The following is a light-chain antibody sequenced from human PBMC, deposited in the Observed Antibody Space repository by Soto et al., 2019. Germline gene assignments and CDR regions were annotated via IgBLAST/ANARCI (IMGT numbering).Light chain of an antibody. V-gene: IGKV2-28*01. CDR2: LAS. CDR3: MQPLHAPPT. Sequence: DTVMTQSPLSLPVTPGEPASISCKSSQSLLHSNGYNYVDWYLQKPGQSPQLLISLASNRASGVPDRFSGNGSGTDFTLKISRVEAEDVGVYYCMQPLHAPPTFGQGTNVEIK. J-gene: IGKJ1*01. CDR1: QSLLHSNGYNY.